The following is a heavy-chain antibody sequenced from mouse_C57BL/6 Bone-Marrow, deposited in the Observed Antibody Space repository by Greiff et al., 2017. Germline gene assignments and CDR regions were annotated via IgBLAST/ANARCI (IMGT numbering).Heavy chain of an antibody. J-gene: IGHJ3*01. V-gene: IGHV5-6*01. CDR2: ISSGGSYT. CDR1: GFTFSSYG. CDR3: ARHAYYYGSSYWFAY. D-gene: IGHD1-1*01. Sequence: EVMLVESGGDLVKPGGSLKLSCAASGFTFSSYGMSWVRQTPDKRLEWVATISSGGSYTYYPDSVKGRFTISRDNAKNTLYLQMSSLKSEDTAMYYCARHAYYYGSSYWFAYWGQGTLVTVSA.